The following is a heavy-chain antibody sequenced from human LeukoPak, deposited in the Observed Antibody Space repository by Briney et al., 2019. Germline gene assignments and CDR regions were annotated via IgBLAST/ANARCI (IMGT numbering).Heavy chain of an antibody. Sequence: SLRLSCAASGFTFSSYSMNWVRQAPGKGLEWVSSISSSSSYIKYADSVKGRFTISRDNAKSSLYLQMNSLRAEDTAVYYCAREPCSGGSRYRGDYWGQGTLVTVSS. CDR1: GFTFSSYS. CDR2: ISSSSSYI. D-gene: IGHD2-15*01. CDR3: AREPCSGGSRYRGDY. V-gene: IGHV3-21*01. J-gene: IGHJ4*02.